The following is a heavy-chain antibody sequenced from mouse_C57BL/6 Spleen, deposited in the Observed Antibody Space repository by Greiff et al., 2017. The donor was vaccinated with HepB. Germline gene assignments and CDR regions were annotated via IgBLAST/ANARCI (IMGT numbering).Heavy chain of an antibody. V-gene: IGHV1-50*01. CDR3: ARFYSSLAD. Sequence: QVQLQQPGAELVKPGASVKLSCKASGYTFTSYWMQWVKQRPGQGLEWIGEIDPSDSYTNYNQKFKGKATLTVDTSSSTAYMQLSSLTSEDSAVYYCARFYSSLADWGQGTLVTVSA. J-gene: IGHJ3*01. CDR1: GYTFTSYW. CDR2: IDPSDSYT. D-gene: IGHD2-12*01.